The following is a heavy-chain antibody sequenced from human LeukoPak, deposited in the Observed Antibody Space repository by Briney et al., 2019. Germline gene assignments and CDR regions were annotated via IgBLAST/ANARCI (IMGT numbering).Heavy chain of an antibody. Sequence: SETLSLTCTVSGGSISSYYWSWIRQPPGKGLEWIGYIYYSGSTNYNPSLKSRVTISVDTSKNQFSLKLSSVTAADTAVYYCARGWELYPFDYWGQGTLVTVSS. CDR2: IYYSGST. CDR3: ARGWELYPFDY. CDR1: GGSISSYY. D-gene: IGHD1-26*01. V-gene: IGHV4-59*01. J-gene: IGHJ4*02.